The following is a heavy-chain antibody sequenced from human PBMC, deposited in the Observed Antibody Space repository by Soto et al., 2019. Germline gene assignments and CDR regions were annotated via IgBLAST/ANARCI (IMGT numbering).Heavy chain of an antibody. CDR2: IYSGGST. CDR3: ARDRGAVAVFDY. Sequence: EVPLVESGGGLVQPGGSLRLSCAASGFTVSSNYMSWVRQAPGKGLEWVSVIYSGGSTYYADSVKGRFTISRDNSKNPLYLQMNSLRAEDTAVYYCARDRGAVAVFDYWGQGTLVTVSS. D-gene: IGHD6-19*01. J-gene: IGHJ4*02. V-gene: IGHV3-66*01. CDR1: GFTVSSNY.